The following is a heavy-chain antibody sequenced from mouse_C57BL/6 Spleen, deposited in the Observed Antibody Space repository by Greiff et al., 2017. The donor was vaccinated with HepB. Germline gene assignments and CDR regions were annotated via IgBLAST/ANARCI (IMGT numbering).Heavy chain of an antibody. Sequence: EVQRVESGGGLVQPGGSLSLSCAASGFTFTDYYMSWVRQPPGKALEWLGFIRNKANGYTTEYSASVKGRFTISRDNSQSILYLQMNALRAEDSATYYCARYPLYDGYYFYYFDDWGQGTTLTVSS. CDR2: IRNKANGYTT. D-gene: IGHD2-3*01. CDR3: ARYPLYDGYYFYYFDD. CDR1: GFTFTDYY. J-gene: IGHJ2*01. V-gene: IGHV7-3*01.